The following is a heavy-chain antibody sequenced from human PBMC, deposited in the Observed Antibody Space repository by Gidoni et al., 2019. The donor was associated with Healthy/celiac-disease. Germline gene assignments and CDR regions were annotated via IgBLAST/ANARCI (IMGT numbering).Heavy chain of an antibody. D-gene: IGHD5-12*01. CDR2: IKSKTDGGTT. J-gene: IGHJ6*02. CDR1: GFTFSNAW. Sequence: EVQLVESGGGLVKPGGSLRLSCAASGFTFSNAWMIWVRQAPGKGLEWVGRIKSKTDGGTTDYAAPVKGRFTISRDDSKNTLYLQMNSLKTEDTAVYYCTTGPAMDIVAIPYYYYYYGMDVWGQGTTVTVSS. CDR3: TTGPAMDIVAIPYYYYYYGMDV. V-gene: IGHV3-15*01.